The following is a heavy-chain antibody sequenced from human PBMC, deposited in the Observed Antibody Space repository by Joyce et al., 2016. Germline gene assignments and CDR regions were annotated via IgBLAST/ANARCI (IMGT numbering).Heavy chain of an antibody. CDR2: IYPDGSAT. V-gene: IGHV5-51*01. D-gene: IGHD6-13*01. CDR1: GYSFTHYW. Sequence: EVQLVQSGAEETKPGGSMKISFRASGYSFTHYWIGWVRQMRGRGLAWMGFIYPDGSATRFSPSFEGQVAISAYKSINTAYLQWSSLKVSDTAMYYFVRLVRSWYSPGYWGQGTPVTVSS. CDR3: VRLVRSWYSPGY. J-gene: IGHJ4*02.